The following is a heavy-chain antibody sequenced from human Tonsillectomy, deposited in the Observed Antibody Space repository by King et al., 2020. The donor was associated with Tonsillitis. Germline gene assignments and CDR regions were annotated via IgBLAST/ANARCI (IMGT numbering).Heavy chain of an antibody. D-gene: IGHD3-22*01. CDR3: ARDGSFYYYDSSGIDSFDY. J-gene: IGHJ4*02. Sequence: VQLVESGGGLVQPGGSLRLSCAASGFTFSSYSMNWVRQAPGKGLEWVSYIGSFSSTIYYADSVKGRFTISRDNAKNSLYLQMNSLRAEDTAVYYCARDGSFYYYDSSGIDSFDYWGQGTLVTVSS. V-gene: IGHV3-48*01. CDR1: GFTFSSYS. CDR2: IGSFSSTI.